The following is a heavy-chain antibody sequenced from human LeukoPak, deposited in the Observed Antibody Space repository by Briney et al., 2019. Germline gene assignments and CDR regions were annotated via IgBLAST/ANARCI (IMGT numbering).Heavy chain of an antibody. CDR1: GFTFSGSA. Sequence: PGGSLKLSCAASGFTFSGSAMHWVRQASGKGLEWVGRIRSKANSYATAYAASVKGRFTISRDDSKNTAYLQMNSQKTEDTAVYYCTREYDFWSGYRYYYYYYYMDVWGKGTTVTVSS. V-gene: IGHV3-73*01. CDR2: IRSKANSYAT. CDR3: TREYDFWSGYRYYYYYYYMDV. J-gene: IGHJ6*03. D-gene: IGHD3-3*01.